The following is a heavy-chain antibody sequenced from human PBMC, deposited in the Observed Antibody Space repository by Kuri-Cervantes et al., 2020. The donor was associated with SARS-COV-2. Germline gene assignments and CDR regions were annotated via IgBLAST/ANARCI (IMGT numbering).Heavy chain of an antibody. V-gene: IGHV4-34*01. Sequence: SETLSLTCAVYGGSFSGYYWSWIRQPPGKGLEWIGEINHSGSTNYNPSLKSRVTISVDTSKNQFSLKLSSVTAADTAVYYCARGGGVCSGGSCSPPFDYWDQGTLVTVSS. CDR3: ARGGGVCSGGSCSPPFDY. J-gene: IGHJ4*02. CDR2: INHSGST. CDR1: GGSFSGYY. D-gene: IGHD2-15*01.